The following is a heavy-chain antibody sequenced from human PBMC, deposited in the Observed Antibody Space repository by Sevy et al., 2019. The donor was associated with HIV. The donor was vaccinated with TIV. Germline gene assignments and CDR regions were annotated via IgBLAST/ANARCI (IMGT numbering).Heavy chain of an antibody. Sequence: SETLSLTCTVSGGSISSYYWSWIRQPAGKGLEWIGRIYTSGSTNYNPSLKSRVTMSVDTSKNQFSLKLSSVTAADTAVYYCAREVKGIAVAATRANWFDPWGQGTLVTVSS. D-gene: IGHD6-19*01. CDR2: IYTSGST. CDR1: GGSISSYY. CDR3: AREVKGIAVAATRANWFDP. V-gene: IGHV4-4*07. J-gene: IGHJ5*02.